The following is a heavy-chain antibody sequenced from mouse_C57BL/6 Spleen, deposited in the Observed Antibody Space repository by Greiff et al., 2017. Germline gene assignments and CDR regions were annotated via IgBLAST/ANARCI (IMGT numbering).Heavy chain of an antibody. CDR2: INPSTGGT. Sequence: VQLQQSGPELVKPGASVKISCKASGYSFTGYYMNWVKQSPEKSLEWIGEINPSTGGTTYNQKFKAKATLTVDKSSSTAYMQLKSRTSEDSAVYYCANWDGTFDYWGQGTTLTVSS. J-gene: IGHJ2*01. V-gene: IGHV1-42*01. CDR1: GYSFTGYY. CDR3: ANWDGTFDY. D-gene: IGHD4-1*01.